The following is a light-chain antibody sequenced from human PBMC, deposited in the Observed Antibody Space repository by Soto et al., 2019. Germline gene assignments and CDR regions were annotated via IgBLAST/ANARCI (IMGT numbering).Light chain of an antibody. J-gene: IGLJ1*01. CDR3: AAWTDSLSGVYV. CDR2: RNN. CDR1: SSNIGSNY. V-gene: IGLV1-47*01. Sequence: QSVLTQPPSASGTPGQRVTISCSGSSSNIGSNYVYWYQQLPGTAPKLLIYRNNQRPSGVPDRFSGSKSGTSASLAISGLRSEDEADYYCAAWTDSLSGVYVFGTGTKLTVL.